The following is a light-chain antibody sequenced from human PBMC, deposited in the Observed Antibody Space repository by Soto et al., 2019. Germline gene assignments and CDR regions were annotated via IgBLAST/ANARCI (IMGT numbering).Light chain of an antibody. CDR1: SSNIGSNS. V-gene: IGLV1-44*01. Sequence: QSVLTQPPSASGTPGQRVTVSCSGSSSNIGSNSVNWYQQLPGTAPKLLIYSSNQRPSGAPDRLSGSKSGTSASLAISGLQSEDEADYYCAAWDDSLNGVVFGGGTQLTVL. CDR2: SSN. J-gene: IGLJ2*01. CDR3: AAWDDSLNGVV.